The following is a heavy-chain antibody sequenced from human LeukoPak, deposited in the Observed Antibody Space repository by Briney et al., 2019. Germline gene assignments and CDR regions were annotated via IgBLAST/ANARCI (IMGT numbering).Heavy chain of an antibody. J-gene: IGHJ4*02. V-gene: IGHV4-34*01. CDR1: GGSFSGYY. CDR2: INHSGST. D-gene: IGHD1-26*01. CDR3: ARDGDGWELPYYFDY. Sequence: SETLSLTCAVYGGSFSGYYWSWIRQPPGKGLEWIGEINHSGSTNYNPSLKSRVTISVDTSKNQFSLKLSSVTAADTAVYYCARDGDGWELPYYFDYWGQGTLVTVSS.